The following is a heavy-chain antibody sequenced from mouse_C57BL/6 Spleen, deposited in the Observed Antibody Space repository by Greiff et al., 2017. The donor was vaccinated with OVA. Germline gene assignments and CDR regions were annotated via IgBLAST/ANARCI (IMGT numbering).Heavy chain of an antibody. V-gene: IGHV14-4*01. CDR2: IDPENGDT. Sequence: EVKLVESGAELVRPGASVKLSCTASGFNIKDDYMHWVKQRPEQGLEWIGWIDPENGDTEYASKFQGKATITADTSSNTAYLQLSSLTSEDTAVYYCTTGTTVVARGFDYWGQGTTLTVSS. J-gene: IGHJ2*01. CDR1: GFNIKDDY. CDR3: TTGTTVVARGFDY. D-gene: IGHD1-1*01.